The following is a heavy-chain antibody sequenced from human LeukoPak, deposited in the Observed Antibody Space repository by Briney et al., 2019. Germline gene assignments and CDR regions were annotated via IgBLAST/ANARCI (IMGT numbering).Heavy chain of an antibody. CDR3: ARAKITMPWFDP. Sequence: ASVKVSCKASGYTFTSYGISWVRQAPGQGLEWMGWISAYNGNTNYAQKLQGRVTMTTDTSTSTAYMELRSLRSGDTAVYYCARAKITMPWFDPWGQGTLVTVSS. V-gene: IGHV1-18*01. CDR1: GYTFTSYG. J-gene: IGHJ5*02. D-gene: IGHD3-10*01. CDR2: ISAYNGNT.